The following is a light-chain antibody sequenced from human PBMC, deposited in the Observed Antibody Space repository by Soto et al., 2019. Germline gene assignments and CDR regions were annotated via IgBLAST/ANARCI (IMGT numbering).Light chain of an antibody. V-gene: IGLV2-14*01. CDR1: SSDVGGNKY. Sequence: QSALTQPASVSGSPGQSITISCTGTSSDVGGNKYVSWYQQYPGKVPKLLINKVSNRPSGVSNRFSGSKSGNTASLTISGLLAEDEADYFCTSSTSDSLYVFGTGTKLTVL. J-gene: IGLJ1*01. CDR2: KVS. CDR3: TSSTSDSLYV.